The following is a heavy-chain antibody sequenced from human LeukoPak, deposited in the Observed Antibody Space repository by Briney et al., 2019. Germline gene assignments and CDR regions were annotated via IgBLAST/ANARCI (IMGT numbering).Heavy chain of an antibody. D-gene: IGHD3-3*01. Sequence: GGSLRLSRAASGFTFSSYSMNWVRQAPGKGLEWVSYISSSSSTIYYADSVKGRFTISRDNAKNSLYLQMNSLRAEDTAVYYCARVGPKLRFLEWLGMDVWGKGTTVTVSS. J-gene: IGHJ6*03. CDR2: ISSSSSTI. CDR3: ARVGPKLRFLEWLGMDV. CDR1: GFTFSSYS. V-gene: IGHV3-48*04.